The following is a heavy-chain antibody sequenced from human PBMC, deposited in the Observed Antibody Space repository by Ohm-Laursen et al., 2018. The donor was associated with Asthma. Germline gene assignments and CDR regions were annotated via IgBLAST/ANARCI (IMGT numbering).Heavy chain of an antibody. CDR1: GFTFRSYA. CDR3: ARDRTYYYDKGYFDL. V-gene: IGHV3-30*04. J-gene: IGHJ2*01. D-gene: IGHD3-22*01. CDR2: ISYDGSNK. Sequence: SLRLSCAASGFTFRSYAMHWVRQAPGKGLEWVAVISYDGSNKYYADSVKGRFTISRDNSKNTLYLQMNSLRAEDTAVYYCARDRTYYYDKGYFDLWGRGTLVTVSS.